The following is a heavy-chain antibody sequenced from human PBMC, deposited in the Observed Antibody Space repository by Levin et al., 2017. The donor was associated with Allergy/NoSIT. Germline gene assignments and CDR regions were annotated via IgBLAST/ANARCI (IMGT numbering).Heavy chain of an antibody. CDR3: AKSRGTSYYYYYYGMDV. V-gene: IGHV4-34*01. Sequence: PSETLSLTCAVDGGSLTGSLSGYYWNWIRQPPGKGLEWIGEINRSGRTTYNPSLKSRVSMSVDTSKNQLSLKLSSVTAADTAVYYCAKSRGTSYYYYYYGMDVWGQGTTVTVSS. J-gene: IGHJ6*02. D-gene: IGHD3-16*01. CDR2: INRSGRT. CDR1: GGSLTGSLSGYY.